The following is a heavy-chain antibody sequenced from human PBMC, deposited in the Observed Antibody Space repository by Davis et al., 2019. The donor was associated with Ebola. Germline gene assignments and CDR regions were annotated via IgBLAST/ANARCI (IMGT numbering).Heavy chain of an antibody. CDR2: INPSIGNT. J-gene: IGHJ4*02. CDR3: ASGEFVDF. D-gene: IGHD3-10*01. V-gene: IGHV1-46*01. CDR1: GYTFTDYL. Sequence: VSVQVSCKASGYTFTDYLMHWVRQAPGQGLEWMGLINPSIGNTSLAQKFQDRVTLTRDTSTRTVHMDLSSLKSDDTAIYYCASGEFVDFWGQGTLVTVSS.